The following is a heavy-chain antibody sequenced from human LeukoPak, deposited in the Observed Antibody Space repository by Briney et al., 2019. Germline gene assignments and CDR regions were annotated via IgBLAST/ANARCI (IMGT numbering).Heavy chain of an antibody. Sequence: GRSLRLPCAASGFTFSSYGMHWVRQAPGKGLEWVAVIWYDGSDKYYADSVKGRFTISRDNSKNTLYLQMNSLRAEDTAVYYCAKPGETNWGKFDYWGQGTLVTVSS. J-gene: IGHJ4*02. CDR1: GFTFSSYG. CDR2: IWYDGSDK. V-gene: IGHV3-33*06. D-gene: IGHD7-27*01. CDR3: AKPGETNWGKFDY.